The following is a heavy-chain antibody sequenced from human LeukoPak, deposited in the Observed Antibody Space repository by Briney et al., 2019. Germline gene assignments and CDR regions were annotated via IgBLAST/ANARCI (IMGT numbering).Heavy chain of an antibody. CDR3: ARSVGERGSGSYYADY. Sequence: ETLSLTCTVSGGSISNYYWTWIRQPPGKGLEWIGYIYYRGSTNYNPSLKSRVTISVDTSKNQFSLRLSSVTAADTAVYYCARSVGERGSGSYYADYWGQGTLVTVSS. CDR2: IYYRGST. J-gene: IGHJ4*02. D-gene: IGHD3-10*01. CDR1: GGSISNYY. V-gene: IGHV4-59*01.